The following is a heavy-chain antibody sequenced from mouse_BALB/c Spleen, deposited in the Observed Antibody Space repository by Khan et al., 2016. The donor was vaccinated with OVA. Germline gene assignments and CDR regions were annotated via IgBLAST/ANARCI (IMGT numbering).Heavy chain of an antibody. CDR2: IWSDEST. J-gene: IGHJ4*01. D-gene: IGHD2-3*01. CDR1: GFSLTSYG. Sequence: VQLQESGPGLVAPSQSLSITCTVSGFSLTSYGVHWVRQPPGKGLEWLVVIWSDESTNYNSVLKSRLSISKDNSKSQVFLKMNSLQTDDTAIYYCARWFDGYSSLYAMDYWGQGTSVTVSS. V-gene: IGHV2-6*02. CDR3: ARWFDGYSSLYAMDY.